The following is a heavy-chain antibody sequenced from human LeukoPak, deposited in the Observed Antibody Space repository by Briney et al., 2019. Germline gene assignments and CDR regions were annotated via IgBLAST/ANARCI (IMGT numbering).Heavy chain of an antibody. Sequence: GGSLRLSCAASGFTFSSYWMHWVRQAPGKGLVWVSAISGSGGSTYYADSVKGRFTISRDNSKNTLYLQMNSLRAEDTAVYYCAKDGIRYFDWLPEVDYWGQGTLVTVSS. CDR1: GFTFSSYW. V-gene: IGHV3-23*01. J-gene: IGHJ4*02. CDR2: ISGSGGST. CDR3: AKDGIRYFDWLPEVDY. D-gene: IGHD3-9*01.